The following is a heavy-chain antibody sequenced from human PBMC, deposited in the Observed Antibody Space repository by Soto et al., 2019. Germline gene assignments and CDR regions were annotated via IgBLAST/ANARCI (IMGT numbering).Heavy chain of an antibody. CDR1: GFTFSSYA. J-gene: IGHJ4*02. Sequence: GGSLRLSCAASGFTFSSYAMSWVRQAPGKGLEWVSAISGSGGSTYYADSVKGRFTISRDNSKNTLYLQMNSLRAEDAAVYYCAKYCSSTSCQYHYWGQGTLVTVSS. V-gene: IGHV3-23*01. CDR2: ISGSGGST. CDR3: AKYCSSTSCQYHY. D-gene: IGHD2-2*01.